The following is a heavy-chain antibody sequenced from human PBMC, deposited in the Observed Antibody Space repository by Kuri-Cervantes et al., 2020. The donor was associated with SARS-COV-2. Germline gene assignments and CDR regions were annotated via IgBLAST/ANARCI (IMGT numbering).Heavy chain of an antibody. V-gene: IGHV3-7*01. D-gene: IGHD4-17*01. CDR2: IKQDGSEK. CDR1: GFTFGDYA. J-gene: IGHJ4*02. CDR3: ARDRYGDYEFFDY. Sequence: GESLKISCTASGFTFGDYAMSWVRQAPGKGLEWVANIKQDGSEKYYVDSVKGRFTISRDNAKNSLYLQMNSLRAEDTAVYYCARDRYGDYEFFDYWGQGTLVTVSS.